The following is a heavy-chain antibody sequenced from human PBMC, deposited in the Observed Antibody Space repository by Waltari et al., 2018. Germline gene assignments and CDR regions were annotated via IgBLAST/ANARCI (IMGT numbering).Heavy chain of an antibody. CDR1: GFTFSSYW. CDR2: INSDGSST. V-gene: IGHV3-74*01. D-gene: IGHD1-1*01. J-gene: IGHJ3*02. Sequence: VQLVESGGGLVQPGGSLRLSCAASGFTFSSYWMHWVRQAPGKGLVWVSRINSDGSSTSYEDSVKGRFTISRDNAKNTLYLQMNSLRAEDTAVYYCARESGTGDAFDIWGQGTMVTVSS. CDR3: ARESGTGDAFDI.